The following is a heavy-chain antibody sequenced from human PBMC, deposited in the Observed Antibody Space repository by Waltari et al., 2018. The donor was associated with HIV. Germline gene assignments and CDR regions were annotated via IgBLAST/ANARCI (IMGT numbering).Heavy chain of an antibody. CDR2: INHSGST. CDR1: GGSFSGYY. J-gene: IGHJ3*02. Sequence: QVQLQQWGAGLLKPSETLSLTCAVYGGSFSGYYWSWIRQPPGKGLEWIGEINHSGSTNYNPSLKSRVTISVDTSKNQFSLKLSSVTAADTAVYYCARASYYDSSPNAFDIWGQGTMVTVSS. CDR3: ARASYYDSSPNAFDI. D-gene: IGHD3-22*01. V-gene: IGHV4-34*01.